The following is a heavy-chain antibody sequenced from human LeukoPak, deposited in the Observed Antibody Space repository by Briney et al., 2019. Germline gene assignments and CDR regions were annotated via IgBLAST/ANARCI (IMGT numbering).Heavy chain of an antibody. CDR3: AKVSDRDSSGYYWGFEY. Sequence: PSETLSLTCTVSGGSISSYYWSWIRQPPGKGLEWIGYMHYSGSTNYNPSLKSRVTISVDTSRNQFSLKLTSVTAADTAVYYCAKVSDRDSSGYYWGFEYWGQGTLVTVSS. D-gene: IGHD3-22*01. V-gene: IGHV4-59*08. J-gene: IGHJ4*02. CDR2: MHYSGST. CDR1: GGSISSYY.